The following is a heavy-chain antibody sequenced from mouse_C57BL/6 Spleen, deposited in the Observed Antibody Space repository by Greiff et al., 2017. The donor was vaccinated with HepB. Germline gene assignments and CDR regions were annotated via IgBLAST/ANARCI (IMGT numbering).Heavy chain of an antibody. V-gene: IGHV1-81*01. CDR1: GYTFTSYG. CDR3: ARSSTTVPRDY. CDR2: IYPRSGNT. Sequence: VQLVESGAELARPGASVKLSYKASGYTFTSYGISWVKQRTGQGLEWIGEIYPRSGNTYYNEKFKGKATLTADKSSSTAYMELRSLTSEDSAVYFCARSSTTVPRDYWGQGTSVTVSS. D-gene: IGHD1-1*01. J-gene: IGHJ4*01.